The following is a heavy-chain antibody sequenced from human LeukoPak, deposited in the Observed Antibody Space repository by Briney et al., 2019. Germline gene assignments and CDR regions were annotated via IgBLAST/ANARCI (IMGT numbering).Heavy chain of an antibody. CDR1: GGSVSSGSYY. CDR3: ARVCGYSYGLGGWFDP. J-gene: IGHJ5*02. D-gene: IGHD5-18*01. Sequence: SETLSLTCTVSGGSVSSGSYYWSWIRQPPGKGLEWIGYIYYSGSTNYNPSLKSRVTISVDTSKNQFSLKLSSVTAADTAVYYCARVCGYSYGLGGWFDPWGQGTLVTVSS. CDR2: IYYSGST. V-gene: IGHV4-61*01.